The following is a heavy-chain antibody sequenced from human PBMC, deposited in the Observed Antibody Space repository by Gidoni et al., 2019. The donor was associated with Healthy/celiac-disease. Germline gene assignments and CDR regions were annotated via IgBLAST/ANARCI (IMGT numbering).Heavy chain of an antibody. Sequence: QVQLQESGPGLVKPSETLSLTCPVSGGSISSYYWSWIRQPPGKGLEWIGYIYYSGSTNYNPSLKSRVTISVDTSKNQFSLKLSSVTAADTAVYYCARLYILTGYGAGYDYGMDVWGQGTTVTVSS. D-gene: IGHD3-9*01. CDR1: GGSISSYY. J-gene: IGHJ6*02. V-gene: IGHV4-59*01. CDR2: IYYSGST. CDR3: ARLYILTGYGAGYDYGMDV.